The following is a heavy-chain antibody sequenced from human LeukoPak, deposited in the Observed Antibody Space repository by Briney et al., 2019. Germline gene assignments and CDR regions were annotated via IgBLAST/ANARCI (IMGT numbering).Heavy chain of an antibody. Sequence: GGSLRLSCAASGFTFSSYAMTWVRQAPGKGLGWVAVISYDGSIKNYADSVKGRFTISRDNSKDTLYLQMNSLRAEDTAVYYCAKGIVVAGYYHYGMDVWGQGTTVTVSS. CDR1: GFTFSSYA. CDR2: ISYDGSIK. CDR3: AKGIVVAGYYHYGMDV. D-gene: IGHD6-19*01. V-gene: IGHV3-30*18. J-gene: IGHJ6*02.